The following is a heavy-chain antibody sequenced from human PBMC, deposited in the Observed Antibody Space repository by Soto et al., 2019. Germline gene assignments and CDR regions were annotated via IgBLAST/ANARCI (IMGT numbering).Heavy chain of an antibody. V-gene: IGHV3-21*01. Sequence: GGSLRLSCAASRFTFSSYSMNWVRQAPGKGLEWVSSISSSSSYIYYADSVKGRFTISRDNAKNSLYLQMNSLRAEDTAVYYCARDRVTMVRGVDYYYYYGMDVWGQGTTVTVSS. D-gene: IGHD3-10*01. CDR1: RFTFSSYS. CDR2: ISSSSSYI. CDR3: ARDRVTMVRGVDYYYYYGMDV. J-gene: IGHJ6*02.